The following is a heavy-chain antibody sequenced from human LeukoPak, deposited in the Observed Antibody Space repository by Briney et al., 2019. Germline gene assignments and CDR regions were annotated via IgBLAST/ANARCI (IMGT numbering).Heavy chain of an antibody. CDR2: IRYDGSNK. CDR3: ARDYGGPHYFDY. J-gene: IGHJ4*02. Sequence: GSLRLSCAASGFTFSSYGMHWVRQAPGKGLEWVAFIRYDGSNKYYADSVKGRFTISRDNSKNTLYLQMNSLRAEDTAVYYCARDYGGPHYFDYWGQGTLVTVSS. V-gene: IGHV3-30*02. D-gene: IGHD2-15*01. CDR1: GFTFSSYG.